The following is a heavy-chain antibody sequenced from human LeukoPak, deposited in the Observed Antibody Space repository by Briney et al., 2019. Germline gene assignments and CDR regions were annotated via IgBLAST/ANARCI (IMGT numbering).Heavy chain of an antibody. D-gene: IGHD1/OR15-1a*01. V-gene: IGHV3-7*05. CDR1: GVALSSYW. CDR2: IKQDGSEK. Sequence: GGSLRLSCAASGVALSSYWMSWVRQGPGKGLEWVANIKQDGSEKHYVDSVRGRFTISRDNAKNSLYLQMNSLRVDETAVYYCAKDGVKGNNVYDAFDLWGQGTMVTVSS. CDR3: AKDGVKGNNVYDAFDL. J-gene: IGHJ3*01.